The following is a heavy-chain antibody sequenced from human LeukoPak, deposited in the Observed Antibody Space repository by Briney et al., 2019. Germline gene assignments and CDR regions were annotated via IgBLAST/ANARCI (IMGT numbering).Heavy chain of an antibody. CDR2: IYYSGST. CDR3: ARRVTVTSSWFDP. Sequence: PSETLSLTCTVSGGSISNSYWSWIRQPPGKGLEWIGYIYYSGSTNYIPSLKSRVTISVDTSKNQFSLKLSSVTAADTAVYYCARRVTVTSSWFDPWGQGTLVTVSS. D-gene: IGHD4-17*01. V-gene: IGHV4-59*08. CDR1: GGSISNSY. J-gene: IGHJ5*02.